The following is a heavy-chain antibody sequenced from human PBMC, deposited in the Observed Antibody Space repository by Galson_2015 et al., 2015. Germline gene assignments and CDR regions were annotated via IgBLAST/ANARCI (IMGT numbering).Heavy chain of an antibody. V-gene: IGHV3-23*01. D-gene: IGHD2-15*01. CDR3: AKDRFTAIGVLQRVFGIGV. Sequence: SLRLSCAASGFIFGTYAMTWVRQAPGKGLEWVSTISRSGGRTYYPDSVKGRFTISRDNSNNTVYLQMNRLRDEDTAVYYCAKDRFTAIGVLQRVFGIGVWGHGTPVALSS. CDR2: ISRSGGRT. J-gene: IGHJ6*02. CDR1: GFIFGTYA.